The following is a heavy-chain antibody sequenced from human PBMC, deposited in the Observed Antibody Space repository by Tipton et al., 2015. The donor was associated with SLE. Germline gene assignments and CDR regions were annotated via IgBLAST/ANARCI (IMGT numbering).Heavy chain of an antibody. CDR2: ISPGDSET. D-gene: IGHD3-16*02. CDR1: GYTFASYW. Sequence: QLVQSGAEVKKPGESLKISCKGSGYTFASYWIGWVRQMPGKGLEWMGIISPGDSETIYSPSSQGQVTISADKSISTAYLQWSSLKASDTGMYYCGRQYRDAVDLWGQGTMVSVSS. CDR3: GRQYRDAVDL. J-gene: IGHJ3*01. V-gene: IGHV5-51*01.